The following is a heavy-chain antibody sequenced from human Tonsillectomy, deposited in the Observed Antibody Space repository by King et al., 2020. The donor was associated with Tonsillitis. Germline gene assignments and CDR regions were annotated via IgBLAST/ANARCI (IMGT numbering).Heavy chain of an antibody. CDR2: IYYSGST. D-gene: IGHD3-22*01. V-gene: IGHV4-59*01. CDR3: ARDKVGSGYYCAYGMDV. CDR1: GGSISTYY. Sequence: VQLQESGPGLVKPSETLSLTCTVSGGSISTYYWSWIRQPPGKGLEWIGYIYYSGSTNYNPSLKSRVTISVNTSKNQFSLKLSSVTAAETAVYYCARDKVGSGYYCAYGMDVWGQGTTVTVSS. J-gene: IGHJ6*02.